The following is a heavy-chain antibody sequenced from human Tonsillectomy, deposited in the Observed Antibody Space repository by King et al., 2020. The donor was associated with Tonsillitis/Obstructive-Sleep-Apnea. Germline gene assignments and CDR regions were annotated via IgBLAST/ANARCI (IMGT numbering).Heavy chain of an antibody. CDR3: AREFLERAFDI. V-gene: IGHV3-30*01. CDR1: GFTFSSYA. D-gene: IGHD1-1*01. Sequence: VQLVESGGGVVQPGRSLRLSCAASGFTFSSYAMHWVRQAPGKGLEWVAVVSYDGSDKYYADSVKGRFTISRDNSKNTLYLQMNSLKAEDTAVYYCAREFLERAFDIWGQGTMVTVSS. J-gene: IGHJ3*02. CDR2: VSYDGSDK.